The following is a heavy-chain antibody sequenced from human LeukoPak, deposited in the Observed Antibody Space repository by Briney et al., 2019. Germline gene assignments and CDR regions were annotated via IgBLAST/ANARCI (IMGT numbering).Heavy chain of an antibody. CDR3: ARGKPQIVVVPAAMFEFDY. CDR2: ISAYNGNT. Sequence: GASAKVSCKASGYTFTSYGISWVRQAPGQGLEWMGWISAYNGNTNYAQKLQGRVTMTTDTSTSTAYMELRSLRSDDTAVYYCARGKPQIVVVPAAMFEFDYWGQGTLVTVSS. D-gene: IGHD2-2*01. J-gene: IGHJ4*02. CDR1: GYTFTSYG. V-gene: IGHV1-18*01.